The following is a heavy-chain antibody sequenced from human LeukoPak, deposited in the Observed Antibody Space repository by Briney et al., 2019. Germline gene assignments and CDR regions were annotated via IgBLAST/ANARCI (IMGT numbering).Heavy chain of an antibody. CDR3: AKVPDIVVVPAAGQDY. V-gene: IGHV3-23*01. Sequence: RGSLRLSCAASGFTFSSYAMSWVRQAPRKGLEWVSAISGSGGSTYYADSVKGRFTISRDNSKNTLYLQMNSLRAEDTAVYYCAKVPDIVVVPAAGQDYWGQGTLVTVSS. CDR2: ISGSGGST. D-gene: IGHD2-2*01. J-gene: IGHJ4*02. CDR1: GFTFSSYA.